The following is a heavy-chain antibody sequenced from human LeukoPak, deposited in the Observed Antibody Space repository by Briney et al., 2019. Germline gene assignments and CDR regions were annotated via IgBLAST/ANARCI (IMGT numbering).Heavy chain of an antibody. J-gene: IGHJ4*02. D-gene: IGHD5-24*01. Sequence: GWSLSLSCEASDFTLSSSWMDWVRQAPGKGLEGVARIHPDGREKDYVDSVNGRFTSSRDNASTSLYLQMNSLRAEDTAVYYGARNRGWLQFDYWGPGTRVTVPS. V-gene: IGHV3-7*05. CDR3: ARNRGWLQFDY. CDR1: DFTLSSSW. CDR2: IHPDGREK.